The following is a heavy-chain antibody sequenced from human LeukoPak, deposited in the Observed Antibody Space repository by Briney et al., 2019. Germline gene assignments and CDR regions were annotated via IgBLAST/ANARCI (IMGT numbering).Heavy chain of an antibody. D-gene: IGHD6-19*01. CDR1: GGSISSSNW. CDR2: IYYSGST. Sequence: SGTLSLTCAVSGGSISSSNWWSWVRQPPGKGLEWIGSIYYSGSTYYNPSLKSRVTISVDTSKNQFSLKLSSVTAADTAVYYCARDGLGFDYWGQGTLVTVSS. V-gene: IGHV4-4*02. J-gene: IGHJ4*02. CDR3: ARDGLGFDY.